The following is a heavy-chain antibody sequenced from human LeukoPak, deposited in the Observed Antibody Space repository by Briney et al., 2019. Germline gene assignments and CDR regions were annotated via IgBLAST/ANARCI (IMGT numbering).Heavy chain of an antibody. V-gene: IGHV3-33*01. CDR2: IWYDGSNK. D-gene: IGHD5-12*01. CDR3: AREVGWASGSDY. CDR1: GFTFSSYG. Sequence: QPGGSLRLSCAASGFTFSSYGMHWVRQAPGKGLEGVAVIWYDGSNKYYADSVKGRFTISRDNSKNTLYLQMNSLRAEDTAVYYCAREVGWASGSDYWGQGTLVTVSS. J-gene: IGHJ4*02.